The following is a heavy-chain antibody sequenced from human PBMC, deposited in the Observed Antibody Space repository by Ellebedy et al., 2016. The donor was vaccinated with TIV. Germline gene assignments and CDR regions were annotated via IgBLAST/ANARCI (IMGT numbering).Heavy chain of an antibody. D-gene: IGHD2-2*01. V-gene: IGHV3-53*01. CDR1: GFTVSSNY. CDR2: IYSGGST. J-gene: IGHJ6*02. CDR3: ARDPWLVPAAMMGGMDV. Sequence: GESLKISXAASGFTVSSNYMSWVRQAPGKGLEWVSVIYSGGSTYYADSVKGRFTISRDNSKNTLYLQMNSLRAEDTAVYYCARDPWLVPAAMMGGMDVWGQGTTVTVSS.